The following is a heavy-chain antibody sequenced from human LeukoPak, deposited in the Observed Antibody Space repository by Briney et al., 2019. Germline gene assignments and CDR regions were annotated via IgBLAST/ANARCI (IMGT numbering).Heavy chain of an antibody. Sequence: ASVKVSCKASGYTFTGYYTHWVRQAPGQGLEWMGWINANSGGTNYAQKFQGRVTMTRDTSISTAYMELSSLRSEDTAVYYCARGFMVSSGYDYWGQGTLVTVSS. D-gene: IGHD6-6*01. CDR3: ARGFMVSSGYDY. J-gene: IGHJ4*02. V-gene: IGHV1-2*02. CDR2: INANSGGT. CDR1: GYTFTGYY.